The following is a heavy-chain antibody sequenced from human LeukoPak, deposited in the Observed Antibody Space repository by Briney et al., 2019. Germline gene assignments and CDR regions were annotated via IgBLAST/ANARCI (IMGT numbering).Heavy chain of an antibody. D-gene: IGHD6-13*01. CDR2: IYYSGST. J-gene: IGHJ3*02. CDR1: GGSISSYY. CDR3: ARENGTGIPSDI. Sequence: PSETLSLTCTVSGGSISSYYWSWIRQPPGKGLEWIGCIYYSGSTNYNPSLKSRVTISVDTSKNQFSLKLSSVTAADTAVYYCARENGTGIPSDIWGQGTMVTVSS. V-gene: IGHV4-59*01.